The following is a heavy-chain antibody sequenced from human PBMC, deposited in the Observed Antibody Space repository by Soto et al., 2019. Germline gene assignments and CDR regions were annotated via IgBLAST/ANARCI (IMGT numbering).Heavy chain of an antibody. Sequence: PSETLSLTCTVSGGSISSSSYYWGWIRQPPGKGLEWIGSIYYSGSTYYNPSLKSRVTISVDTSKNQFSLKLSSVTAADTAVYYCARHLPLWFGNNWFDPWGQGTLVTVSP. CDR2: IYYSGST. D-gene: IGHD3-10*01. V-gene: IGHV4-39*01. J-gene: IGHJ5*02. CDR3: ARHLPLWFGNNWFDP. CDR1: GGSISSSSYY.